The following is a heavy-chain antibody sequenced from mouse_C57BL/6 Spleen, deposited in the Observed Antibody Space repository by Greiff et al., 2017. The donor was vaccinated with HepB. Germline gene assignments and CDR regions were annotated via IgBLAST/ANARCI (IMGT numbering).Heavy chain of an antibody. J-gene: IGHJ4*01. V-gene: IGHV14-4*01. CDR2: IDPENGDT. Sequence: EVKLQESGAELVRPGASVKLSCTASGFNIKDDYMHWVKQRPEQGLEWIGWIDPENGDTEYASKFQGKATITADTSSNTAYLQLSSLTSEDTAVYYCTPDLPYAMDYWGQGTSVTVSS. CDR1: GFNIKDDY. CDR3: TPDLPYAMDY.